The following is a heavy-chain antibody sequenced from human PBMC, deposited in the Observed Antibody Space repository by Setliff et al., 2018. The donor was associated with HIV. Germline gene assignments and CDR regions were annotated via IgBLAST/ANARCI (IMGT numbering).Heavy chain of an antibody. CDR3: ATYHVRSSGWYRGLDY. CDR2: FDPEDGET. Sequence: ASVKVSCKASGYTFTGYYMHWVRQAPGKGLEWMGGFDPEDGETIYAQKFQGRVTMTEDTSTDTAYMELSSLRSEDTAVYYCATYHVRSSGWYRGLDYWGQGTLVTVSS. V-gene: IGHV1-24*01. D-gene: IGHD6-19*01. CDR1: GYTFTGYY. J-gene: IGHJ4*02.